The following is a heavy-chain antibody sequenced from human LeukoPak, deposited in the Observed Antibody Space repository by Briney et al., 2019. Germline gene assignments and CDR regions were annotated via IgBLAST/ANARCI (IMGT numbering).Heavy chain of an antibody. Sequence: GSLRLSCAASGFTFSSYAMSWVRQPPGKGLEWIGEINHSGSTNYNPSLKSRVTISVDTSKNQFSLKLSSVTAADTAVYYCARGREYSSSEQVNWFDPWGQGTLVTVSS. CDR2: INHSGST. CDR3: ARGREYSSSEQVNWFDP. V-gene: IGHV4-34*01. CDR1: GFTFSSYA. J-gene: IGHJ5*02. D-gene: IGHD6-6*01.